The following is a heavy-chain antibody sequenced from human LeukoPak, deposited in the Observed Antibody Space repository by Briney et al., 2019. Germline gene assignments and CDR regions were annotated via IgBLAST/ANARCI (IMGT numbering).Heavy chain of an antibody. CDR3: ARVLSGSWDWFDP. D-gene: IGHD3-22*01. Sequence: GGSLRLSCAASGFTFSRYWMHWVRQAPGKGLVWVSRINTDGRTITYADSVKGRFTISRDNAKNTLYLQMNSLRAEDTAVYYCARVLSGSWDWFDPWGQGTLVTVSS. J-gene: IGHJ5*02. CDR2: INTDGRTI. CDR1: GFTFSRYW. V-gene: IGHV3-74*01.